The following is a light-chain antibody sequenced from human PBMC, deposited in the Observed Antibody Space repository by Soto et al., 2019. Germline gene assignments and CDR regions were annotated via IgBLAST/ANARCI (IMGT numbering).Light chain of an antibody. J-gene: IGKJ1*01. CDR1: QSVSSN. V-gene: IGKV3-15*01. CDR2: GAS. Sequence: EIEMTQSPATLSVSPGERATLSCRASQSVSSNLAWYQRRPGQAPRLLIYGASTRATGIPARFSGSGSGTAVTLTISTLQSEDFAVYYCQQYTNWPPWTFGQGTRVEIQ. CDR3: QQYTNWPPWT.